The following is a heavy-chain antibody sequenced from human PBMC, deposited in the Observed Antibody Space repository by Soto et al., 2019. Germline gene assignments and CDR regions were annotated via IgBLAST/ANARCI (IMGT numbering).Heavy chain of an antibody. V-gene: IGHV4-4*02. J-gene: IGHJ2*01. CDR3: ASQDYSSSTDASFLVNGYFDL. D-gene: IGHD6-6*01. Sequence: QMQLQESGPGLVKPSGTLSLTCGVSGGSISSSKWWTWVRQPPGKGPEWIGEIYHSGSTNYNPSLTSRVTISLDKSKNQYPLTLNSGTAADTAVYYCASQDYSSSTDASFLVNGYFDLWGRGILVTVSS. CDR1: GGSISSSKW. CDR2: IYHSGST.